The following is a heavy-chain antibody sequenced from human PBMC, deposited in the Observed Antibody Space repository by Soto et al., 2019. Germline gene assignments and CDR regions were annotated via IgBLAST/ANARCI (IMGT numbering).Heavy chain of an antibody. CDR1: GFTFSSYA. CDR3: ARMTGEYSGYDEGYYYGMDV. D-gene: IGHD5-12*01. Sequence: SGGSLRLSCAASGFTFSSYAMHWVRQAPGKGLEWVAVISYDGSNKYYADSVKGRFTISRDNSKNTLYLQMNSLRAEDTAVYYCARMTGEYSGYDEGYYYGMDVWGQGTTVTVSS. CDR2: ISYDGSNK. V-gene: IGHV3-30-3*01. J-gene: IGHJ6*02.